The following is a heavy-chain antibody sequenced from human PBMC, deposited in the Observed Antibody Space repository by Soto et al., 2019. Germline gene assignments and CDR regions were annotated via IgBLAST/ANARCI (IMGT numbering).Heavy chain of an antibody. CDR2: IYSGGST. J-gene: IGHJ4*02. D-gene: IGHD3-22*01. Sequence: GGSLRLSCAASGFTVSSNYMSWVRQAPGKGLEWVSVIYSGGSTYYADSVKGRFTISRDNSKNTLYLQMNSLRAEDTAVYYCARDRYYYDSSGSARDDYWGQGTLVTVSS. CDR1: GFTVSSNY. CDR3: ARDRYYYDSSGSARDDY. V-gene: IGHV3-66*01.